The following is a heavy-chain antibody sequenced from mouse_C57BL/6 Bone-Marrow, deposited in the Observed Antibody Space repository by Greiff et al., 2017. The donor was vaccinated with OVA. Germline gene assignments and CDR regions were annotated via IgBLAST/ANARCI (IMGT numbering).Heavy chain of an antibody. V-gene: IGHV10-1*01. CDR3: VRGGGGYYDY. CDR1: GFSFNTYA. D-gene: IGHD1-1*02. CDR2: IRSKSNNYAT. Sequence: EVQVVESGGGLVQPKGSLKLSCAASGFSFNTYAMNWVRQAPGKGLEWVARIRSKSNNYATYYADSVKDRFTISRDDSESMLYLQMNNLKTEDTAMYYCVRGGGGYYDYWGQGTTLTVSS. J-gene: IGHJ2*01.